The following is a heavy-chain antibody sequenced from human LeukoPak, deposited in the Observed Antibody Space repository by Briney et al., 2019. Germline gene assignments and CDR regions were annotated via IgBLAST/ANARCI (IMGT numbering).Heavy chain of an antibody. V-gene: IGHV3-21*01. Sequence: GGSLRLSCAASGFTFSSYSMDWVRQAPGKGLEWVSSISSSSSYIYYADSVKGRFTISRDNAKNSLYLQMNSLRAEDTAVYYCARKMSGSGKDGMDVWGQGTTVTVSS. CDR2: ISSSSSYI. J-gene: IGHJ6*02. CDR3: ARKMSGSGKDGMDV. CDR1: GFTFSSYS. D-gene: IGHD3-10*01.